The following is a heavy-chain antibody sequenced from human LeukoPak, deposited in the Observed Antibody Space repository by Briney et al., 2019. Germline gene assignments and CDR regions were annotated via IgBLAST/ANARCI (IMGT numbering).Heavy chain of an antibody. Sequence: PGGSLRLSCTASGFTFGDYAMSWFRQAPGKGLEWVGFIRSKAYGGTTEYAASVKGRFTISRDDSKSIAYLQMNSLKTEDTAVYYCTRDFGGNSADYWGQGTLVTVSS. CDR2: IRSKAYGGTT. V-gene: IGHV3-49*03. J-gene: IGHJ4*02. CDR3: TRDFGGNSADY. CDR1: GFTFGDYA. D-gene: IGHD4-23*01.